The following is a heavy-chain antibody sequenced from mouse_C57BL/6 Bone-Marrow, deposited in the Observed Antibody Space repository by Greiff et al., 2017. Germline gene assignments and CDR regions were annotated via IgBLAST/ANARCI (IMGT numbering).Heavy chain of an antibody. CDR2: IDPSDSYT. J-gene: IGHJ4*01. V-gene: IGHV1-59*01. D-gene: IGHD2-2*01. Sequence: QLQQPGAELVRPGTSVKLSCKASGYTFTSYWMHWVKQRPGQGLEWIGVIDPSDSYTNYNQKFKGKATLTVDTSSSTAYLQLSSLTSEDSAVYYCARGGWLRYAMDYWGQGTSVTVSS. CDR3: ARGGWLRYAMDY. CDR1: GYTFTSYW.